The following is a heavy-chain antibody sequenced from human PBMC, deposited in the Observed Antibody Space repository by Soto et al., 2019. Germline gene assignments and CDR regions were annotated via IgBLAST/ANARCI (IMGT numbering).Heavy chain of an antibody. CDR3: ARRYGGNFDY. V-gene: IGHV4-59*01. CDR1: GGSISSSY. Sequence: PSETLSLTCTASGGSISSSYWSWIRQPPGKGLEWIGYIYYSGSTNYNPSLKSRVTISVDTSKNQFSLKLSPVTAADTAVYYCARRYGGNFDYWGQGTLVTVSS. D-gene: IGHD1-26*01. J-gene: IGHJ4*02. CDR2: IYYSGST.